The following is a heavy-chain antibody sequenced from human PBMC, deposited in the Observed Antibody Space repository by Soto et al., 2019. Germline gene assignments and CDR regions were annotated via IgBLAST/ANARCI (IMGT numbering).Heavy chain of an antibody. D-gene: IGHD5-12*01. CDR2: IYYSGST. CDR3: ARGPASKNSGYPSD. CDR1: GGSISSGGYY. J-gene: IGHJ4*02. Sequence: SETLSLTCTVSGGSISSGGYYWSWIRQHPGKGLEWIGYIYYSGSTYYNPSLKSRVTISVDTSKNQFSLKLSSVTAADTAVYYCARGPASKNSGYPSDWGQGTLVTVSS. V-gene: IGHV4-31*03.